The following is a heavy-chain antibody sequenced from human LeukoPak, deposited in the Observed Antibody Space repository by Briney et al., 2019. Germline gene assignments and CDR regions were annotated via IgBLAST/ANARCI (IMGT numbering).Heavy chain of an antibody. D-gene: IGHD2-2*01. CDR2: INPNSGGT. CDR3: ARDLNGYCSSTSCPGYGMDV. V-gene: IGHV1-2*02. J-gene: IGHJ6*02. CDR1: GYTFTGYY. Sequence: ASVKVSCKASGYTFTGYYMHWVRQAPGQGLEWMGWINPNSGGTNYAQKFQGRVTMTGDTSISTAYMELSRLRSDDTAVYYCARDLNGYCSSTSCPGYGMDVWGQGTTVTVSS.